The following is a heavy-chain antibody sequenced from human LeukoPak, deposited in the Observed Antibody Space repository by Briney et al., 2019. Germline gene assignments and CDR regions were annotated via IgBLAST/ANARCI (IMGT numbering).Heavy chain of an antibody. Sequence: SVTVSCKASGGTFSSYAISWVRQAPGQGLEWMGGIIPIFGTANYAQKFQGRVTITADESTSTAYMELSSLKSEDTAVYYCARVRGSGSHIWSGAFDIWGQGTMVTVSS. D-gene: IGHD3-10*01. CDR1: GGTFSSYA. J-gene: IGHJ3*02. CDR2: IIPIFGTA. V-gene: IGHV1-69*13. CDR3: ARVRGSGSHIWSGAFDI.